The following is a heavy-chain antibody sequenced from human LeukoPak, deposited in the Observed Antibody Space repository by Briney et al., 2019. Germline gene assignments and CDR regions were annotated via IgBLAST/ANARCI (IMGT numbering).Heavy chain of an antibody. CDR1: GFTFSPYC. CDR2: INSDGSIT. CDR3: ARDYNWNPPDY. J-gene: IGHJ4*02. Sequence: GGSLRLSCAASGFTFSPYCMHWVRQAPGKGLVWVSRINSDGSITSYADSVKGRFTISRDNAKNTLYLQMNSLRVEDTAVYYCARDYNWNPPDYWGQGTLVTVPS. D-gene: IGHD1-1*01. V-gene: IGHV3-74*01.